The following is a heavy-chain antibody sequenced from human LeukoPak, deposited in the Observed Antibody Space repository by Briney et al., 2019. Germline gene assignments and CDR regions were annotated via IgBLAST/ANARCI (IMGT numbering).Heavy chain of an antibody. CDR2: INPSTGST. CDR1: GYTFTSYY. Sequence: ASVKVSCKASGYTFTSYYIFWVRQAPGQGLEWMGIINPSTGSTSYSQKFQGRVTMTRDTSISTAYMELSRLRSDDTAVYYCARRNGGTTVTTSYFDYWGQGTLVTVSS. J-gene: IGHJ4*02. D-gene: IGHD4-17*01. V-gene: IGHV1-46*01. CDR3: ARRNGGTTVTTSYFDY.